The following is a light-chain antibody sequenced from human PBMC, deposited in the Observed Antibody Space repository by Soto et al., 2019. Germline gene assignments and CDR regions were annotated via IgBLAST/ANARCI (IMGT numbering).Light chain of an antibody. Sequence: QSALTQPASVSGSPGQSITFSCTIASSDVGTSNLVSWYQQHPGKAPKFMIYEGSKRPSGVSDRFPASQSGNTASLTISGLQAEDEADYYCFSYAGSPTSYVFGTGTKVTVL. J-gene: IGLJ1*01. CDR3: FSYAGSPTSYV. CDR2: EGS. V-gene: IGLV2-23*01. CDR1: SSDVGTSNL.